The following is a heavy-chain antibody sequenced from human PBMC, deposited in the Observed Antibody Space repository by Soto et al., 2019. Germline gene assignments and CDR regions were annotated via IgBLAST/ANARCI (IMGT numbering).Heavy chain of an antibody. J-gene: IGHJ5*02. V-gene: IGHV4-30-2*01. CDR3: ARARVGATWFDP. Sequence: SETLSLTCAVSGGSISSGGYSWSWIRQPPGKGLEWIGYIYHSGSTYYNPSLKSRVTISVDRSKNQFSLKLSSVTAADTAVYYCARARVGATWFDPWGQGTLVTVSS. CDR2: IYHSGST. CDR1: GGSISSGGYS. D-gene: IGHD1-26*01.